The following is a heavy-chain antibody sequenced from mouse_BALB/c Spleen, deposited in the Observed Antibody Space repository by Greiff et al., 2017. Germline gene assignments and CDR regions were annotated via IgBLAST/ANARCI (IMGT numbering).Heavy chain of an antibody. CDR1: GYAFTSYN. CDR2: IDPYNGGT. J-gene: IGHJ3*01. D-gene: IGHD4-1*01. Sequence: EVQRVESGPELVKPGASVKVSCKASGYAFTSYNMYWVKQSHGKSLEWIGYIDPYNGGTSYNQKFKGKATLTVDKSSSTAYMHLNSLTSEDSAVYYCARSNWDPWFAYWGQGTLVTVSA. CDR3: ARSNWDPWFAY. V-gene: IGHV1S135*01.